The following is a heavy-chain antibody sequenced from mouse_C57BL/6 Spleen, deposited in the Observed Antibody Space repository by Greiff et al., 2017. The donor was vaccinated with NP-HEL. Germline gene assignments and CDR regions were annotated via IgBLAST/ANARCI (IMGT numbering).Heavy chain of an antibody. J-gene: IGHJ4*01. D-gene: IGHD2-4*01. V-gene: IGHV1-55*01. CDR3: AFYYDYDVYAMDY. CDR1: GYTFTSYW. CDR2: IYPGSGNS. Sequence: QVQLQQPGAELVKPGASVKMSCKASGYTFTSYWITWVKQRPGQGLEWIGDIYPGSGNSNYNEKSKSKATLTVDTSSSTAYMQLSSLTSEDSAIYYCAFYYDYDVYAMDYWGQGTSVTVSS.